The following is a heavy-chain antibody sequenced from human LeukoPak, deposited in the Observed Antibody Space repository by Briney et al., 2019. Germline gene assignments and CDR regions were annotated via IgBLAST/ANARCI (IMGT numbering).Heavy chain of an antibody. J-gene: IGHJ6*03. CDR2: TYYRSKWYN. V-gene: IGHV6-1*01. D-gene: IGHD1-26*01. CDR1: GDSVSSNSAA. Sequence: SQTLSLTCAISGDSVSSNSAAWNWIRQSPSRGLEWLGRTYYRSKWYNDYAVSVESRITVNPDTSKNQLSLQLNSVTPEDTAVYYCARGTHYPRYYMDVWGKGTTVTVSS. CDR3: ARGTHYPRYYMDV.